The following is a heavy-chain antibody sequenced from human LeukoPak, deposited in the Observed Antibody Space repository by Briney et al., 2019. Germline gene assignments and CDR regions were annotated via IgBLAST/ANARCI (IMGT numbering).Heavy chain of an antibody. D-gene: IGHD3-9*01. V-gene: IGHV1-69*04. CDR1: GATFNSDA. CDR3: ARHPPSFDWLRD. J-gene: IGHJ4*02. Sequence: ASVKVSCKASGATFNSDAINWVRQAPGQGLEWMGRIIPILATTYAPLFEDRLTITADKSTNTAYMELSSLKSDDTAVYYCARHPPSFDWLRDWGQGTLVTVSS. CDR2: IIPILAT.